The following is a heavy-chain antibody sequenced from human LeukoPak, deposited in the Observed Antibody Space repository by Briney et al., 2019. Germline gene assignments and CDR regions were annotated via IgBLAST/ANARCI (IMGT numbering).Heavy chain of an antibody. J-gene: IGHJ4*02. CDR1: GFTFSNPW. V-gene: IGHV3-15*01. D-gene: IGHD6-19*01. CDR3: AKDSEGGSGWYD. Sequence: GGSLRLSCAASGFTFSNPWMSWVRQAPGKGLEWVGRIKSKTDGGTTEYAAAVQGRFTISRDDSKNTLYLQMNSLRAEDTAVYYCAKDSEGGSGWYDWGQGTLVTVSS. CDR2: IKSKTDGGTT.